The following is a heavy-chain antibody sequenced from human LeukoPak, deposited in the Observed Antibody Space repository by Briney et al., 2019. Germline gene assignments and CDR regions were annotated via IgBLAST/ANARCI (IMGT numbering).Heavy chain of an antibody. CDR2: ITGSGGSI. CDR1: GFTFRLYV. V-gene: IGHV3-23*01. J-gene: IGHJ4*02. CDR3: AHPSTPDYGGLDY. D-gene: IGHD4-17*01. Sequence: GGSLRLPCVASGFTFRLYVMTWVRQAPGKGLEWVSAITGSGGSIYYADSVRGRFTISRDNSKNTLYLQMNSLRAEDTAVYYCAHPSTPDYGGLDYWGQGTLVTVSS.